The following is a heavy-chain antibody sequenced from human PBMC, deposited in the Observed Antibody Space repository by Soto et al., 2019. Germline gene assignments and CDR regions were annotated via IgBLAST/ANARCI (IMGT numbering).Heavy chain of an antibody. J-gene: IGHJ4*02. CDR1: GYTFTSYG. CDR2: ISAYNGNT. CDR3: ARDGHIVATGGNYY. D-gene: IGHD5-12*01. V-gene: IGHV1-18*01. Sequence: QVQLVQSGAEVKKPGASVKVSGKASGYTFTSYGISWARQAPGQGLEWMGRISAYNGNTNYAQKLQGRVTMTTDTSTSTANIELRSLRSDDTAVYYCARDGHIVATGGNYYWGQGTLVTVSS.